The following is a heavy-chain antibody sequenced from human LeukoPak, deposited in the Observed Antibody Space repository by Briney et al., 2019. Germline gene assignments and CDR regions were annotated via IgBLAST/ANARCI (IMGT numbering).Heavy chain of an antibody. J-gene: IGHJ6*02. D-gene: IGHD3-9*01. V-gene: IGHV4-34*01. Sequence: SETLSLTCAVYGGSFSNYYWSWIRQPPGKGLEWIGEINHSGSTNYNPSLKSRVTISVDTSKNQFSLKLSSVTAADTAVYYCARVGYDILTGYYSYGMDVWGQGTTVTVSS. CDR2: INHSGST. CDR1: GGSFSNYY. CDR3: ARVGYDILTGYYSYGMDV.